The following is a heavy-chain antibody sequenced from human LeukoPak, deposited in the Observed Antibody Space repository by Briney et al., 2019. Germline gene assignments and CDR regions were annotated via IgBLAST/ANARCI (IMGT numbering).Heavy chain of an antibody. Sequence: SETLSLTCTVSGGSISSGSYYWSWIRQPPGKGLEWIGYIYYSGSTNYNPSLKSRVTISVDTSKNQFSLKLSSVTAAGTAVYYCARHGYYGPLDAFDIWGQGTMVTVSS. V-gene: IGHV4-61*01. D-gene: IGHD3-22*01. CDR1: GGSISSGSYY. CDR3: ARHGYYGPLDAFDI. CDR2: IYYSGST. J-gene: IGHJ3*02.